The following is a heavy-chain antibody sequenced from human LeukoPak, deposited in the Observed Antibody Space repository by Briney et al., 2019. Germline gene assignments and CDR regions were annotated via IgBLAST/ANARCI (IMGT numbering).Heavy chain of an antibody. Sequence: HGASVKVSCKASGYTFTGYYMHWVRQAPGQGLEWMGWINPNSGGTNYAQKFQGRVTMTRDTSISTAYMELSRLRSDDTAVYYCATGKDIVVVVAVLNYYGMDVWGQGTTVTVSS. J-gene: IGHJ6*02. CDR3: ATGKDIVVVVAVLNYYGMDV. D-gene: IGHD2-15*01. V-gene: IGHV1-2*02. CDR2: INPNSGGT. CDR1: GYTFTGYY.